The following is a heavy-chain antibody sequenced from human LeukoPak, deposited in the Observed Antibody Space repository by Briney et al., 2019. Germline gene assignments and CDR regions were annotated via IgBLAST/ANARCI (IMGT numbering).Heavy chain of an antibody. J-gene: IGHJ4*02. D-gene: IGHD4-23*01. CDR2: IGGSGTRT. V-gene: IGHV3-23*01. CDR3: ARDSGGSSPFDY. Sequence: PGGSLRLSCSASGFTFTTYGMNWVRQAPGKGLEWVSGIGGSGTRTYYAGSVKGRFTISRDNSKNTLYLQMNSLRAEDTAVYYCARDSGGSSPFDYWGQGTLVTVSS. CDR1: GFTFTTYG.